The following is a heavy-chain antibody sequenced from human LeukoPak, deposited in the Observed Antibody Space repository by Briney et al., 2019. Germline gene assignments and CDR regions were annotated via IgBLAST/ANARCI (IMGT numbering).Heavy chain of an antibody. CDR3: ARARPVVPAALDY. CDR1: GYTFTGYY. Sequence: GASVKVSCKASGYTFTGYYMHWVRQAPGQGLEWMGWINPNSGGTNYAQKFRGRVTMTRDTSISTAYMELSRLRSDDTAVYYCARARPVVPAALDYWGQGTLVTVSS. D-gene: IGHD2-2*01. CDR2: INPNSGGT. J-gene: IGHJ4*02. V-gene: IGHV1-2*02.